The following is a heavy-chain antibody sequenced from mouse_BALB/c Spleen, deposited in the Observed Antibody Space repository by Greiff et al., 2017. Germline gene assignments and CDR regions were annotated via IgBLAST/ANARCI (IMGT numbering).Heavy chain of an antibody. V-gene: IGHV1-9*01. CDR1: GYTFSSYW. CDR3: ARWGTTALFDY. Sequence: VQLQESGAELMKPGASVKISCKATGYTFSSYWIEWVKQRPGHGLEWIGEILPGSGSTNYNEKFKGKATFTADTSSNTAYMQLSSLTSEDSAVYYCARWGTTALFDYWGQGTTLTVSS. D-gene: IGHD1-2*01. CDR2: ILPGSGST. J-gene: IGHJ2*01.